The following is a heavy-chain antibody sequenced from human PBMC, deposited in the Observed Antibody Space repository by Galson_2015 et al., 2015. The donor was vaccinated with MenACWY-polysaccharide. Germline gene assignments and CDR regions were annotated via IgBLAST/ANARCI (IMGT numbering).Heavy chain of an antibody. J-gene: IGHJ6*02. V-gene: IGHV5-51*01. CDR2: SDT. Sequence: SDTRYSPSFQGQVTISADKSISTAYLQWSSLKASDTAMYYCARGVVPAAMGGMDVWGQGTTVTVSS. CDR3: ARGVVPAAMGGMDV. D-gene: IGHD2-2*01.